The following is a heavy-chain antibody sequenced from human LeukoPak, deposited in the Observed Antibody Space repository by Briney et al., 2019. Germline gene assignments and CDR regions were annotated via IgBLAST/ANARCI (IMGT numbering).Heavy chain of an antibody. V-gene: IGHV3-23*01. D-gene: IGHD2-8*01. CDR1: GFTFSNHG. CDR3: ATSFTRISILMQK. J-gene: IGHJ4*02. Sequence: PGGSLRLSCAASGFTFSNHGLNCVRQAPGKGLEWVSAISDGGETFYADSVKGRFTISRDNSKNTLYLQMNSLRAVDTALYYCATSFTRISILMQKWGQGALVTVSS. CDR2: ISDGGET.